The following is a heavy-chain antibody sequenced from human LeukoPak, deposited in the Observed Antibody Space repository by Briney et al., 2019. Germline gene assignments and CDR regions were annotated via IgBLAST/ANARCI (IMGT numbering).Heavy chain of an antibody. V-gene: IGHV4-61*01. CDR3: ARAKYCSSTSCYVYYMDV. D-gene: IGHD2-2*01. CDR2: IYYSGST. J-gene: IGHJ6*03. CDR1: GVSISTGRY. Sequence: SETLSLTCTVSGVSISTGRYWGWIRQSPGKGLEWIGYIYYSGSTNYNPSLKSRVTISVDTSKNQFSLKLSSVTAADTAVYYCARAKYCSSTSCYVYYMDVWGKGTTVTISS.